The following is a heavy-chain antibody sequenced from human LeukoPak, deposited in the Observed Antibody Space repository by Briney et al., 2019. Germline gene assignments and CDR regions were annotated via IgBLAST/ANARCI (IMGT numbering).Heavy chain of an antibody. J-gene: IGHJ4*02. CDR1: GFTFSSYA. D-gene: IGHD3-3*01. Sequence: GGSLRLSCAASGFTFSSYAMSWVRQAPGTGLEWVSAISGSGGSTSYADSVEGRFTISRDNSKNTLYLQMNSLRAEDTAVYYCAKSVFGVVSVYFDYWGQGTLVTVSS. CDR2: ISGSGGST. V-gene: IGHV3-23*01. CDR3: AKSVFGVVSVYFDY.